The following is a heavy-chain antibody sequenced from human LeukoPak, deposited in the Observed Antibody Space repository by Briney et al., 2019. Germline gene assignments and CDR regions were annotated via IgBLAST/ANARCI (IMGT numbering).Heavy chain of an antibody. CDR2: INPNSGGT. Sequence: ASVKVSCKASGYTFTGYYIHWVRQAPGQGREWMGWINPNSGGTNYAQKFQGRVTMTRDTSINTAYMELNSLRSDDTAVYYCASISRESGYEVFDYWGQGTLVTVSS. CDR1: GYTFTGYY. J-gene: IGHJ4*02. D-gene: IGHD5-12*01. CDR3: ASISRESGYEVFDY. V-gene: IGHV1-2*02.